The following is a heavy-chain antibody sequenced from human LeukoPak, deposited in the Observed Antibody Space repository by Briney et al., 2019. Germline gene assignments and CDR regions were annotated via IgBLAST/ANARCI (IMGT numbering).Heavy chain of an antibody. CDR2: ISWNGAKI. V-gene: IGHV3-9*01. D-gene: IGHD2-8*01. J-gene: IGHJ3*02. CDR3: AKETHSTMVPGYAFDI. CDR1: GFTFDDYA. Sequence: GRSLRLSCAASGFTFDDYAIHWVRQAPRKGLEWVSGISWNGAKIVYADSVKGRFTISRDNAKNSLYLQMDSLGTEDTALYYCAKETHSTMVPGYAFDIWGQGTMVTVSS.